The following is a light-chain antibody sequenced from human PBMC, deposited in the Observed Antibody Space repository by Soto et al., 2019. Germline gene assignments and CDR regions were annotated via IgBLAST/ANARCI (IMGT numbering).Light chain of an antibody. J-gene: IGKJ2*01. V-gene: IGKV3-20*01. Sequence: EIVLTQSPGTLSLSPGERATLSCRASQSVSSSYLAWYQQKPGQAPRLLIYGASSRATGIPDRFSGSGSGTDFTLTISRLEPEDFAVYYCQQEGSSPYTFGRGTKREIK. CDR1: QSVSSSY. CDR3: QQEGSSPYT. CDR2: GAS.